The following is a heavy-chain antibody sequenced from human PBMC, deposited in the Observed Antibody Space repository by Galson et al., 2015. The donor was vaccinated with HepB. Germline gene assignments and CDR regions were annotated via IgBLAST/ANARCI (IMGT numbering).Heavy chain of an antibody. Sequence: SLRLSCAASGFSFNTYSMHWVRQAPGKGLEWVAAITSAGDKQYYTDSVRGWFTISRDNSNNMMYLQMNSLRPEDTSVYYCARDAMGRGSGSYSALDYWGQGTLVAVSS. CDR1: GFSFNTYS. J-gene: IGHJ4*02. CDR2: ITSAGDKQ. V-gene: IGHV3-30*04. CDR3: ARDAMGRGSGSYSALDY. D-gene: IGHD1-26*01.